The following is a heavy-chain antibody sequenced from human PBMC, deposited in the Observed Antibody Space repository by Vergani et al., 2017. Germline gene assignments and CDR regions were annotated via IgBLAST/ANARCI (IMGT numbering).Heavy chain of an antibody. V-gene: IGHV1-18*04. Sequence: QVQLVQSGAEVKKPGASVKVSCKASGYTFTSYGISWVRQAPGQGLEWMGWSSAYNGNTNYAQKLQGRVTMTTDTSTSTAYMELRRLRSDDTAVYYCARDGCLDCSGGSCYPPDYYYYGMDVWGQGTTVTVSS. CDR3: ARDGCLDCSGGSCYPPDYYYYGMDV. J-gene: IGHJ6*02. D-gene: IGHD2-15*01. CDR1: GYTFTSYG. CDR2: SSAYNGNT.